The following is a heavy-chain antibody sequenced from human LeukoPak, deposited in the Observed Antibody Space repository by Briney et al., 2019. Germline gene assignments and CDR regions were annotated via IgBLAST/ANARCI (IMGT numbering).Heavy chain of an antibody. D-gene: IGHD3-9*01. CDR1: GYSFTSYW. J-gene: IGHJ4*02. V-gene: IGHV5-51*01. Sequence: GESLKISCKGSGYSFTSYWIGWVRQMPGKGLEWMGIIYPGDSDTRYSPSLQGQVTISVDKSISTAYLQWSSLKASDTAMYYCARSLYDILTGYSGYYFDYWGQGTLVTVSS. CDR2: IYPGDSDT. CDR3: ARSLYDILTGYSGYYFDY.